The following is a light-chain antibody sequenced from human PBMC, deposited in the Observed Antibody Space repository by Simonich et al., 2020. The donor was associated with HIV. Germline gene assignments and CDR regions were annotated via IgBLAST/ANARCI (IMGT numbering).Light chain of an antibody. V-gene: IGKV1-9*01. Sequence: DIQLTQSPSFLSASVGDRVTITCRASQGISSSFAWYQQKPGKAPKLLIYAATTLQSGGPSRFSGSGSGTEFTLTMSSLQTEDFSTYYCQQLYSYPLTFGGGTRVESK. J-gene: IGKJ4*01. CDR3: QQLYSYPLT. CDR2: AAT. CDR1: QGISSS.